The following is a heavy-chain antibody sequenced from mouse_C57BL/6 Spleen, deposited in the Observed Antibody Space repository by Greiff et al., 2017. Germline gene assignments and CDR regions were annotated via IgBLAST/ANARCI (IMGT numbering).Heavy chain of an antibody. D-gene: IGHD1-1*01. CDR3: ARGGGFTTVVADY. V-gene: IGHV1-69*01. Sequence: QVQLQQPGAELVMPGASVKLSCKASGYTFTSYWMHWVKQRPGQGLEWIGEIDPSDSYTNYNQKFKGKSTLTVAKSSSTAYMQLSSLTSEDSAVYYCARGGGFTTVVADYWGQGTTLTVSS. J-gene: IGHJ2*01. CDR2: IDPSDSYT. CDR1: GYTFTSYW.